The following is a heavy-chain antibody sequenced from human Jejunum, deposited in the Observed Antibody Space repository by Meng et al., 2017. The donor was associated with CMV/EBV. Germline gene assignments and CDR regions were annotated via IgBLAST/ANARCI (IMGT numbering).Heavy chain of an antibody. CDR1: GDSISSGDSY. Sequence: QVQLQESGPGLVKPSQTLSLTCGVSGDSISSGDSYWSWIRQPPGKGLEWIGYIDESGSTSYTPSLESRVTISVDTSKNQFSLKVMSVTAADTAVYYCAREGTNSYSFDYWGQGTLVTVSS. CDR2: IDESGST. D-gene: IGHD1-14*01. CDR3: AREGTNSYSFDY. J-gene: IGHJ4*02. V-gene: IGHV4-30-4*01.